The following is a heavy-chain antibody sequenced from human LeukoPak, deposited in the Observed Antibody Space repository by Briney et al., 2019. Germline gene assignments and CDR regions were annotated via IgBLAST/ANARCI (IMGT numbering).Heavy chain of an antibody. J-gene: IGHJ5*02. V-gene: IGHV4-39*01. CDR3: ARHGPRGWLRDIVVVPAAIRWWFDP. Sequence: KPSETLSLTCTVSGGSISSSSYYWGWIRQPPGKGLEWIGSIYYSGSTYYNPSLKSRVTISVDTSKNQFSLKLSSVTAADTAVHYCARHGPRGWLRDIVVVPAAIRWWFDPWGQGTLVTVSS. CDR1: GGSISSSSYY. CDR2: IYYSGST. D-gene: IGHD2-2*02.